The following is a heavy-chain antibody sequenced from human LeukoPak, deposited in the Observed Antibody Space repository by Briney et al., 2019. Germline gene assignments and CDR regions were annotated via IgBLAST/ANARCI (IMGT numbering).Heavy chain of an antibody. CDR3: ARVGDSYGPYYFDY. V-gene: IGHV4-34*01. CDR2: INHSGST. Sequence: SETLSPTCAVYGGSFSGYYWSWIRQPPGKGLEWIGEINHSGSTNYNPSLKSRVTISVDTSKNQFSLKLSSVTAADTAVYYCARVGDSYGPYYFDYWGQGTLVTVSP. D-gene: IGHD5-18*01. J-gene: IGHJ4*02. CDR1: GGSFSGYY.